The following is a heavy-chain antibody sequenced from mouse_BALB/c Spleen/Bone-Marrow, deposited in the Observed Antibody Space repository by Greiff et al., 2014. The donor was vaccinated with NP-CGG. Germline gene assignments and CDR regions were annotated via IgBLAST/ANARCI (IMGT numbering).Heavy chain of an antibody. J-gene: IGHJ4*01. CDR2: IDPETGGT. D-gene: IGHD2-2*01. Sequence: VLLVESGAELVRPGASVTLSCKASGYKFTDYEMHWVKQTPVHGLEWIGSIDPETGGTAYNQNFKGKATLTADRSSTTAYMELRSLTSEDSAVYYCTREGIYFGYDVPMDYWGQGTSVTVSS. CDR1: GYKFTDYE. V-gene: IGHV1-15*01. CDR3: TREGIYFGYDVPMDY.